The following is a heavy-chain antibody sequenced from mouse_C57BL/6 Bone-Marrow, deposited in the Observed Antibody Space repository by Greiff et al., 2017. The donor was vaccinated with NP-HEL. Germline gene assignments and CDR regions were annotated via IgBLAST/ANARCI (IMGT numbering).Heavy chain of an antibody. Sequence: EVKVEESGGGLVQPGGSMKLSCVASGFTFSNYWMNWVRQSPEKGLEWVAQIRLKSDNYATHYAESVKGRFTISRDDSKSSVYLQMNNLRAEDTGIYYCTGTPQGYFDVWGTGTTVTVSS. D-gene: IGHD6-1*01. V-gene: IGHV6-3*01. J-gene: IGHJ1*03. CDR1: GFTFSNYW. CDR3: TGTPQGYFDV. CDR2: IRLKSDNYAT.